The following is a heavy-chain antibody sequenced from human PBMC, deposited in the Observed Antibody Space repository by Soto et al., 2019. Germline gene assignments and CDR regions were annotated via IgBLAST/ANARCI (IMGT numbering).Heavy chain of an antibody. Sequence: SETLSLTCAVYGGSFSGYYWSWIRQPPGKGLEWIGEINHSGSTNYNPSLKSRVTISVDTSKNQFSLKLSSVTAADTAVYYCARGDYGDSQYYYYGMDVWGQGTTVTVSS. CDR2: INHSGST. CDR1: GGSFSGYY. CDR3: ARGDYGDSQYYYYGMDV. D-gene: IGHD4-17*01. J-gene: IGHJ6*02. V-gene: IGHV4-34*01.